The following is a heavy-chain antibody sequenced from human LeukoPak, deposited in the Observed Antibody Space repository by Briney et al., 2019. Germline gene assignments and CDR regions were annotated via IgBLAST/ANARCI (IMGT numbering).Heavy chain of an antibody. CDR1: GFTFSNYW. J-gene: IGHJ4*02. Sequence: GSLRLSCAASGFTFSNYWMSWVRQPPGKGLEWIGEIYHSGSTNYNPSLKSRVTISVDKSKNQFSLKLSSVTAADTAVYYCARDRMGIFGVVGLDYWGQGTLVTVSS. D-gene: IGHD3-3*01. CDR3: ARDRMGIFGVVGLDY. CDR2: IYHSGST. V-gene: IGHV4-4*02.